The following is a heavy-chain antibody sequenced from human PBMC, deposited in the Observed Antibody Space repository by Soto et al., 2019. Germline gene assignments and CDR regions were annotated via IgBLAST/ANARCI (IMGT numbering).Heavy chain of an antibody. V-gene: IGHV3-48*02. Sequence: EVQLVESGGGLVQPGGSLRLSCAASGFTFSSYSMNWVRQAPGKGLEWVSYISSSSSTIYYADSVKGRFTISRDNAKNSLYLQMNSLRDEDTAVYYCARDTGDIVVVVAATPHAFDIWGQGTMVTVSS. CDR1: GFTFSSYS. D-gene: IGHD2-15*01. J-gene: IGHJ3*02. CDR3: ARDTGDIVVVVAATPHAFDI. CDR2: ISSSSSTI.